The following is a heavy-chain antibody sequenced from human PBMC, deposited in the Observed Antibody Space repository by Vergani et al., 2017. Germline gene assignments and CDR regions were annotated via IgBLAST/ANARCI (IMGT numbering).Heavy chain of an antibody. J-gene: IGHJ4*02. CDR1: GGSISSSSYY. V-gene: IGHV4-39*01. CDR3: ARXGDNWNGAQYYFDY. CDR2: IYYSGST. D-gene: IGHD1-1*01. Sequence: QLQLQESGPGLVKPSETLSLTCTVSGGSISSSSYYWGWIRQPPGKGLEWIGSIYYSGSTYYNPSLKSRVTISVDTSKNQFSLKLSSVTAADTAVYYCARXGDNWNGAQYYFDYWGQGTLVTVSS.